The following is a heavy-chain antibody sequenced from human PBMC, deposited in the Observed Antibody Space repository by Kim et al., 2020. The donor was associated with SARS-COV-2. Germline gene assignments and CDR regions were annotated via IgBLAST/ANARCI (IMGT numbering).Heavy chain of an antibody. CDR3: AKGPGGQWLVQYFQH. CDR1: GFTFSSYG. V-gene: IGHV3-30*18. Sequence: GGSLRLSCAASGFTFSSYGMHWVRQAPGKGLEWVAVISYDGSNKYYADSVKGRFTISRDNSKNTLYLQMNSLRAEDTAVYYCAKGPGGQWLVQYFQHWGQGTLVTVSS. CDR2: ISYDGSNK. J-gene: IGHJ1*01. D-gene: IGHD6-19*01.